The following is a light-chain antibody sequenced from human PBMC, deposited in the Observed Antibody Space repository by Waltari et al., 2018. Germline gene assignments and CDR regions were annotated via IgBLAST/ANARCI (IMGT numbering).Light chain of an antibody. CDR1: VGIGSW. CDR3: QQGNSFPPT. CDR2: AAS. J-gene: IGKJ1*01. V-gene: IGKV1-12*01. Sequence: DSQVTQSPSSVSASVGDRVTITCRASVGIGSWLAWFQHKPGNAPKLLIYAASSLQPGVPSRFGGSGSGTDFTLTLSRLQPEEFATYFCQQGNSFPPTFGQGTKVDI.